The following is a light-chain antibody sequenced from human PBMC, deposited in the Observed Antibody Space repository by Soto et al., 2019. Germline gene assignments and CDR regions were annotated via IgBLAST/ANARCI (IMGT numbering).Light chain of an antibody. CDR2: GAS. CDR1: QSVSSSY. Sequence: IVLTQSPGTLSLSPWERATLSCRASQSVSSSYLAWYQQKPGQAPRLLIYGASSRATGIPDRFSGSGSGTDFTLTISRLEPEDFAVYYCQQYGSSGTFGQWTKVDIK. J-gene: IGKJ1*01. V-gene: IGKV3-20*01. CDR3: QQYGSSGT.